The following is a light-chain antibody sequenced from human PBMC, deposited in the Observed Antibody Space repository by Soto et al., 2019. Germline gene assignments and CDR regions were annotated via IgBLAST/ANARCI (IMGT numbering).Light chain of an antibody. CDR1: QSVSSSY. CDR2: DAS. J-gene: IGKJ4*01. CDR3: QQYGSSLALT. Sequence: EIVLTQSPATLSWSPGERATLSCGASQSVSSSYLAWYQQKPGLAPRLLIYDASSRATGIPDRFSGSGSGTDFTLTISRLEPEDFAVYYCQQYGSSLALTFGGGTKVEIK. V-gene: IGKV3D-20*01.